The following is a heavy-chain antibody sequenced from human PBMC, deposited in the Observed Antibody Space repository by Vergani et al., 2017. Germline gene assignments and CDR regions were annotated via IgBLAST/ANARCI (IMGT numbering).Heavy chain of an antibody. V-gene: IGHV3-30*03. D-gene: IGHD1-1*01. CDR3: ATKSCGTPGCQIGYFRE. CDR2: ISYDGTQK. CDR1: GFTSSYYG. Sequence: QVRLVESGGGVVQPGRSLRLSCVVSGFTSSYYGMHWVRQAPGKGLEWVAVISYDGTQKYYADSVKGQFTISRDNSKSTLYLQMNSLRTEDTAVYYCATKSCGTPGCQIGYFREWGQGTLVTVSS. J-gene: IGHJ1*01.